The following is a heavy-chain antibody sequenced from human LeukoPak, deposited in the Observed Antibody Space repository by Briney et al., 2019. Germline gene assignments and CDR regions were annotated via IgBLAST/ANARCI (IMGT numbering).Heavy chain of an antibody. Sequence: SETLSLTCTVSGGSISSHYWSWVRQPPGTGREWIGYMSYSGSTNYNPSLKRRVTISVDTSKNQFSLELSSVTAADTAVYYCARDQGDYFDYWGQGTLVTVSS. J-gene: IGHJ4*02. CDR2: MSYSGST. CDR3: ARDQGDYFDY. CDR1: GGSISSHY. V-gene: IGHV4-59*11.